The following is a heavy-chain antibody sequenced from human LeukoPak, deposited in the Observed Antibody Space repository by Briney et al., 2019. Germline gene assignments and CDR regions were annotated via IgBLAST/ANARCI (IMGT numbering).Heavy chain of an antibody. V-gene: IGHV1-24*01. CDR1: GYTLTELS. CDR3: ARWFGELLDWFDP. CDR2: FDPEDGET. Sequence: GASVKVSCKVSGYTLTELSMHWVRQAPGKGLEWMGGFDPEDGETIYAQKFQGRVTMTTDTSTSTAYMELRSLRSDDTAVYYCARWFGELLDWFDPWGQGTLVTVSS. J-gene: IGHJ5*02. D-gene: IGHD3-10*01.